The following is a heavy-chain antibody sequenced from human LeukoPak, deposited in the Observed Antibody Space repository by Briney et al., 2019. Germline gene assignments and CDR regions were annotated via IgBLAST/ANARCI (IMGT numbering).Heavy chain of an antibody. Sequence: PGGSLRLSCAASGFTFDDYAMHWVRQAPGKGLEWVSGISWNSGSIGYADSVKGRFTISRDNAKNSLYLQMNSLRAEDTALYYCAKDIGSGYDLGGVAYYYGMDVWGQGTTVTVSS. V-gene: IGHV3-9*01. CDR2: ISWNSGSI. CDR1: GFTFDDYA. D-gene: IGHD5-12*01. CDR3: AKDIGSGYDLGGVAYYYGMDV. J-gene: IGHJ6*02.